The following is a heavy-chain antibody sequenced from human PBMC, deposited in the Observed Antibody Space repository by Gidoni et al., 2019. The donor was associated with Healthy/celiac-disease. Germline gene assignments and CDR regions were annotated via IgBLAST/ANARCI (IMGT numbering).Heavy chain of an antibody. V-gene: IGHV4-34*01. D-gene: IGHD1-26*01. Sequence: QVQPQQWCAGPLQPSETPSLPCAVYGGSFRGYYWSWIRQPPGKGLEWIGEIHHSGSTNYNPSLKSRVTISVDTSKNQFSLKLSSVTAADTAVYYCARGQGVGATPLGAFDIWGQGTMVTVSS. CDR2: IHHSGST. CDR3: ARGQGVGATPLGAFDI. J-gene: IGHJ3*02. CDR1: GGSFRGYY.